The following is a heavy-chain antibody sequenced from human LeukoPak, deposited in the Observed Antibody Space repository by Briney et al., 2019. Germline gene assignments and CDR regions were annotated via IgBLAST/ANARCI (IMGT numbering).Heavy chain of an antibody. Sequence: RGSLRLSCAASGFTFSSYGMHWVRQAPGKGLEWVAVISYDGSNKYYADSVKGRFTISRDNSKNTLYLQMNSLRAEDTAVYYCAKNRDRGVPTYYYDSSGSSHFDLWGRGTLVTVSS. CDR1: GFTFSSYG. V-gene: IGHV3-30*18. CDR2: ISYDGSNK. D-gene: IGHD3-22*01. CDR3: AKNRDRGVPTYYYDSSGSSHFDL. J-gene: IGHJ2*01.